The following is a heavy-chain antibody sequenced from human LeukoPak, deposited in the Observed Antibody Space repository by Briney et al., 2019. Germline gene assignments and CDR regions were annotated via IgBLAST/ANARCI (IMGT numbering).Heavy chain of an antibody. CDR1: GVSFTTSL. Sequence: SETLSLTCAVYGVSFTTSLWSWIRQHPGQGLEWIGYIYYTGYTYYNPSLKSRVTISVDTSKNQFSLKLSSVTAADTAVYYCARLDKHGDFVGTFDIWGQGTMVTVSS. CDR3: ARLDKHGDFVGTFDI. J-gene: IGHJ3*02. V-gene: IGHV4-31*11. CDR2: IYYTGYT. D-gene: IGHD4-17*01.